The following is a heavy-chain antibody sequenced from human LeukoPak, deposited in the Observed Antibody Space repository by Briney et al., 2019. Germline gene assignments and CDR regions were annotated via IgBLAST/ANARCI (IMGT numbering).Heavy chain of an antibody. J-gene: IGHJ4*02. V-gene: IGHV1-2*02. CDR3: ARGGVTPGNSRLPYY. D-gene: IGHD4-23*01. CDR1: GYTFTGYY. Sequence: ASVKVSCKASGYTFTGYYMHWVRQAPGQGLEWMGWINPNSGRTNYAQKFQGRVTMTRDTSVSTAYMELSRLRSDDTAVYYCARGGVTPGNSRLPYYWGQGTLVTVSS. CDR2: INPNSGRT.